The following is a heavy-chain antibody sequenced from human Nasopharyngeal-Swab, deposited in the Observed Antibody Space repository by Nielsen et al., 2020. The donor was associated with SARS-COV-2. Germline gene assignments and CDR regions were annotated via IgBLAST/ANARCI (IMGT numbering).Heavy chain of an antibody. D-gene: IGHD2-15*01. CDR3: ARGPGLLLGYYYYYGMDV. Sequence: RQAPGKGLEWIGYIYYSGSTNYNPSLKSRVTISVDTSKNQFSLKLSSVTAADTAVYYCARGPGLLLGYYYYYGMDVWGQGTTVTVSS. CDR2: IYYSGST. J-gene: IGHJ6*02. V-gene: IGHV4-59*12.